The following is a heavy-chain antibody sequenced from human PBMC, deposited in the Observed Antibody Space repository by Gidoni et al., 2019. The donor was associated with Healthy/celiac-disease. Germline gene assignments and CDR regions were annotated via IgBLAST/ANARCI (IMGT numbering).Heavy chain of an antibody. CDR2: IYYSGST. J-gene: IGHJ4*02. CDR3: ARLQGLTNLFFDY. D-gene: IGHD1-20*01. Sequence: QLQLQESGPGLVKPSETLSLTCTVSGGSISSSSYYWGWIRQPPGKGLEWIGSIYYSGSTYYNPSLKSRVTISVDTSKNQFSLKLSSVTAADTAVYYCARLQGLTNLFFDYWGQGTLVTVSS. V-gene: IGHV4-39*01. CDR1: GGSISSSSYY.